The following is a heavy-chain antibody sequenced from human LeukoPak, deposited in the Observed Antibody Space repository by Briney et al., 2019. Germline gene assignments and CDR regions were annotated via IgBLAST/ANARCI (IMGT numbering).Heavy chain of an antibody. CDR3: ARVGYYSSGPFSYFDY. CDR2: ISYDGSNE. V-gene: IGHV3-30-3*01. D-gene: IGHD3-10*01. Sequence: GRSLRLSCAASGFTFSRYTMHWVRQAPGKGLEWVAVISYDGSNEYCADSVKGRFTISRDSSEDTLYLQMNSLRVEDTAVYYCARVGYYSSGPFSYFDYWGQGTLVTVSS. CDR1: GFTFSRYT. J-gene: IGHJ4*02.